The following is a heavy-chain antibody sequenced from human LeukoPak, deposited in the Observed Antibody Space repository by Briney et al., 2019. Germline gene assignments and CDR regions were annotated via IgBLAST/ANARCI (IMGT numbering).Heavy chain of an antibody. CDR1: GGSFSGYY. D-gene: IGHD2-2*02. V-gene: IGHV4-34*01. CDR3: ARGYCSSTSCYRQGWLQLIPYYFDY. Sequence: SETLSLTCAVYGGSFSGYYWSWIRQPPGKGLEWIGEINHGGSTNYNPSLKSRVTISVDTSKNQFSLKLSSVTAADTAVYYCARGYCSSTSCYRQGWLQLIPYYFDYWGQGTLVTVSS. CDR2: INHGGST. J-gene: IGHJ4*02.